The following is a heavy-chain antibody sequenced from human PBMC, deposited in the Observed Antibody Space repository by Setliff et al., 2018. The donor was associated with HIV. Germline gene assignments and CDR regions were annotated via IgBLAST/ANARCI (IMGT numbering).Heavy chain of an antibody. CDR3: ARGGYYYGSGKGNWFDP. Sequence: ASVKVSCKASGYTFTSYGISWVRQAPGLGLEWMGWISAYNGHTNYAQKLHGRVTMTTDKSTSTAYMELSSLRSEDTAVYYCARGGYYYGSGKGNWFDPWGQGTLVTVSS. D-gene: IGHD3-10*01. V-gene: IGHV1-18*01. CDR2: ISAYNGHT. CDR1: GYTFTSYG. J-gene: IGHJ5*02.